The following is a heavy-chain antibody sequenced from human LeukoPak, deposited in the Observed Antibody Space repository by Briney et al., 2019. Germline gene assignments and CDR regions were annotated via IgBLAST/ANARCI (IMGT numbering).Heavy chain of an antibody. CDR3: AEGPSGYQNP. J-gene: IGHJ4*02. CDR2: IYSGGST. Sequence: GGSLRLSCAASEFSVGSSYMTWVRQAPGKGLEWVSLIYSGGSTYYADSVKGRFTISRDNSKNTLYLQMNSLRAEDMAVYYCAEGPSGYQNPGAQGTLVSVPS. CDR1: EFSVGSSY. D-gene: IGHD5-12*01. V-gene: IGHV3-66*01.